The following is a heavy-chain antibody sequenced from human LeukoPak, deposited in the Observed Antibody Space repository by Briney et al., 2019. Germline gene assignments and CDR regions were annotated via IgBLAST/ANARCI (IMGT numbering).Heavy chain of an antibody. CDR1: GGSISSSSYY. D-gene: IGHD6-13*01. J-gene: IGHJ4*02. CDR3: ARHDTGYSSSWYLDY. V-gene: IGHV4-39*01. CDR2: IYYSGST. Sequence: PSETLSLTCTVSGGSISSSSYYWGWIRQPPGEGLEWIGSIYYSGSTYYNPSLKSRVTISVDTSKNQFSLKLSSVTAADTAVYYCARHDTGYSSSWYLDYWGQGTLVTVSS.